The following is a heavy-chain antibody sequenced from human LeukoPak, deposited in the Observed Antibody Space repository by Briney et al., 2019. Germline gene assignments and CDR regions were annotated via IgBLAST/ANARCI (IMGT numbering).Heavy chain of an antibody. Sequence: GGSLRLSCAACGLTLSNAWMSWVRQAAGKGLEWVGRVKSKTDGGTTDYTAPMKGRFTISRDDSKNTMFLQMNSLQTEDTAIYYCTTGVSYYSFWGQGTLVTVSS. J-gene: IGHJ4*02. CDR3: TTGVSYYSF. V-gene: IGHV3-15*01. D-gene: IGHD1-26*01. CDR2: VKSKTDGGTT. CDR1: GLTLSNAW.